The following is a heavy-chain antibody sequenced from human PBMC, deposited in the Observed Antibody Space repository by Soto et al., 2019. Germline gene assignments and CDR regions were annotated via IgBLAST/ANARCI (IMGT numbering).Heavy chain of an antibody. Sequence: PSENLSLTCTVSGGPINSGGYYWSWVRQHPEKGLEWIGYIYYRGDTYYNPSLKSRTTISADMSKNQFSLKVSSVTAADTTVYFCACVDGTVTSYYFDYWGQGTLVPVSS. D-gene: IGHD4-17*01. V-gene: IGHV4-31*03. CDR3: ACVDGTVTSYYFDY. CDR1: GGPINSGGYY. J-gene: IGHJ4*02. CDR2: IYYRGDT.